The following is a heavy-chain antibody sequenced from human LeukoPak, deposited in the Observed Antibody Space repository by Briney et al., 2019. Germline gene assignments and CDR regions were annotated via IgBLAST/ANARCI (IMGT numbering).Heavy chain of an antibody. J-gene: IGHJ4*02. Sequence: SETLSLTCVVSGGSFSGYYWSWIRQPPGKGLEWIGEINNSGSTNYNPSLKSRVTISVDTSKNQFSLKVSSVTAADTAVYYCARRVGYSYGAEDYWGQGTLVTVSS. D-gene: IGHD5-18*01. CDR1: GGSFSGYY. V-gene: IGHV4-34*01. CDR2: INNSGST. CDR3: ARRVGYSYGAEDY.